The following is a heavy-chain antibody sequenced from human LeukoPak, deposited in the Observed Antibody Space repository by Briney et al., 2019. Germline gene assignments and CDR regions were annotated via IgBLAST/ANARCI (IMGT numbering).Heavy chain of an antibody. J-gene: IGHJ4*02. V-gene: IGHV4-59*01. CDR2: IYYSGST. D-gene: IGHD6-13*01. CDR3: ARDIAAAGGY. CDR1: GGSISSYY. Sequence: GSLRLSCAVSGGSISSYYWSWIRQPPGKGLEWIGYIYYSGSTNYNPSLKSRVTISVDTSKNQFSLKLSSVTAADTAVYYCARDIAAAGGYWGQGTLVTVSS.